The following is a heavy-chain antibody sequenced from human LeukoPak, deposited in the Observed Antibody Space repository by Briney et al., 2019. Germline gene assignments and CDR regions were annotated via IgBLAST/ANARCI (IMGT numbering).Heavy chain of an antibody. CDR2: INHSGST. V-gene: IGHV4-34*01. D-gene: IGHD6-13*01. CDR1: GGSFSGYY. CDR3: ARAGLAAAGTLTH. J-gene: IGHJ4*02. Sequence: SETLSLTCAVYGGSFSGYYWSWIRQPPGKGLEWIGEINHSGSTNYNPSLKSRVTVSVDTSKNQFSLKLSSVTAADTAVYYCARAGLAAAGTLTHWGQGTLVTVSS.